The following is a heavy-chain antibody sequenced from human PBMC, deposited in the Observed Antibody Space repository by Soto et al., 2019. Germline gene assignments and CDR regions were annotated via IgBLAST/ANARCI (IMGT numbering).Heavy chain of an antibody. V-gene: IGHV4-59*08. J-gene: IGHJ6*02. D-gene: IGHD3-10*01. Sequence: QAQLQTSGPGLVKPSETLSLTCTVSSVSINSFTNHYCSWLRQPPGKGLEWVGYISKSGFTRYNPPLRSRVTPSVDTAKTQFSLKLSAVTAADTALYFCATQGFGKLHGLVDVWGQGTTVTVSS. CDR3: ATQGFGKLHGLVDV. CDR1: SVSINSFTNHY. CDR2: ISKSGFT.